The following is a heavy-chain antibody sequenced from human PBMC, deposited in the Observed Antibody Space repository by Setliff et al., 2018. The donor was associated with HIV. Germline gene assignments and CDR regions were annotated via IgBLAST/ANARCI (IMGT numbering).Heavy chain of an antibody. CDR1: GYSFTSYW. J-gene: IGHJ4*02. CDR3: ARLGPGPMFRTNFDY. V-gene: IGHV5-51*01. Sequence: GESLKISCKGSGYSFTSYWIGWVRQMPGKGLEWMGIIYPGDSDTRYSPSFQGQVTISADKSISTAYLQWSSLKASDTAIYYCARLGPGPMFRTNFDYWGQGTQVTVSS. CDR2: IYPGDSDT. D-gene: IGHD3-10*01.